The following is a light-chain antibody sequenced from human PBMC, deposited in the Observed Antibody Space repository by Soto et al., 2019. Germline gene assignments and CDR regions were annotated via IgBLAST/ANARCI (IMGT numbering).Light chain of an antibody. J-gene: IGLJ1*01. CDR3: TSPTPGSPSGYV. CDR1: SSDVGNYDY. Sequence: QSALTQPASVSGSPGQSITISCTGTSSDVGNYDYVSWYQQYPGRVPKLLIYMVSNRPSGVSNRFSGSKSGNTASLTISGLQAEDEADYFCTSPTPGSPSGYVFGTGTKVTVL. V-gene: IGLV2-14*01. CDR2: MVS.